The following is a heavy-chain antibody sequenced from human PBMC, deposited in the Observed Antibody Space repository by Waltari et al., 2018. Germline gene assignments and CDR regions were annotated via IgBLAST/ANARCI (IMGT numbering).Heavy chain of an antibody. V-gene: IGHV3-7*01. J-gene: IGHJ4*02. CDR1: FTFRRFW. D-gene: IGHD3-9*01. CDR2: INEDGSRI. Sequence: FTFRRFWTSWVRLAPEKGLEWVANINEDGSRIYYLGSVKGRFTISRDNAKNSLSLQMDSLRVEDTGVYYCVRGIDGWGQGTLVTVSS. CDR3: VRGIDG.